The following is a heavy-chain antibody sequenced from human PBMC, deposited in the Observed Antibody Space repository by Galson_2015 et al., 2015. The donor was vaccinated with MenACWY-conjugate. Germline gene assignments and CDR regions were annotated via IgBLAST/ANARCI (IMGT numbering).Heavy chain of an antibody. Sequence: SLRLSCAASGFTFGSYAMSWVRQAPGKGLECVSTISDSGASTYYADSVKGRFTISRDNSKNTLYLQMNSLRAEDTAIYYCAKDQSLYYSKSVVHWSQGTLVSVSS. CDR1: GFTFGSYA. CDR2: ISDSGAST. CDR3: AKDQSLYYSKSVVH. V-gene: IGHV3-23*01. J-gene: IGHJ4*02. D-gene: IGHD3-10*01.